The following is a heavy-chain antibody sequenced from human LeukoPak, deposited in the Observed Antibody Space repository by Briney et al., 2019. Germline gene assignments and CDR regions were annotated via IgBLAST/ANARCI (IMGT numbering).Heavy chain of an antibody. CDR3: ARGSGDY. Sequence: SETLSLTCAVYGGSFSGYYWSWIRQPPGKGLEWIGEINHSGSTNYNPSLKSRVTISVDTSKNQFSLKLSSMTAADTAVYYCARGSGDYWGQGTLVTVSS. J-gene: IGHJ4*02. CDR2: INHSGST. V-gene: IGHV4-34*01. CDR1: GGSFSGYY.